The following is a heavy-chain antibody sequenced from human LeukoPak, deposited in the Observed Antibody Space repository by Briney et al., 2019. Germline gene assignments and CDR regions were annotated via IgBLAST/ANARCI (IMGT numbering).Heavy chain of an antibody. CDR1: GFSFSGYW. Sequence: PGGSLRLSCTASGFSFSGYWMSWVRQAPGKGLEWVANVGSETHYLDSVKGRFTIPRDNAKNSLYLQVNSLRADDTAVYYCARTRDYGSGTFHSFDYWSQGTLVTVSS. D-gene: IGHD3-10*01. CDR2: VGSET. V-gene: IGHV3-7*03. J-gene: IGHJ4*02. CDR3: ARTRDYGSGTFHSFDY.